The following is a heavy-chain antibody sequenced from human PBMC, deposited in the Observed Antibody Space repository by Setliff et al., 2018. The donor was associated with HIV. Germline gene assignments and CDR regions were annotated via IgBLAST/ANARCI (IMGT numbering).Heavy chain of an antibody. D-gene: IGHD3-16*01. CDR3: VKDSLPWDSRGTFDY. CDR1: GFTFNKFA. V-gene: IGHV3-64D*09. J-gene: IGHJ4*02. Sequence: GGSLRLSCSASGFTFNKFAIHWFRQAPGKGLEYISVISGDGLITYYTDSLKGRFTISRDNSRNIVSLYMSSLRSEDTAVYYCVKDSLPWDSRGTFDYWGQGTLVTVSS. CDR2: ISGDGLIT.